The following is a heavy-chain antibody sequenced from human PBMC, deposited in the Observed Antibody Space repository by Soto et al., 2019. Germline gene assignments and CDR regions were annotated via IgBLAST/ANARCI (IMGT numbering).Heavy chain of an antibody. J-gene: IGHJ4*02. Sequence: EVQLVESGGFVVQPGGSLRLSCAASGFAFDYYSLHWVRQAPGKGLEWVSLISWDGHSTYYADSVKGRFIISRDNSKNSLYLQMNSLRSEDAAIYYCAKSQTRIALAANLDYWGQGTLVTVSS. D-gene: IGHD6-19*01. V-gene: IGHV3-43*01. CDR2: ISWDGHST. CDR1: GFAFDYYS. CDR3: AKSQTRIALAANLDY.